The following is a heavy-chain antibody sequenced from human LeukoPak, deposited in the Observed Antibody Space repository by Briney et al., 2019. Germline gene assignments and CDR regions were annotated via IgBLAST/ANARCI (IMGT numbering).Heavy chain of an antibody. Sequence: GGSLRLSCAASGFTFSSYAMSWVRQAPGKGLEWVSAISGSGGSTYYADSVKGRFTISRDNSKNTLYLQMNSLRAEDTAVYYCARDQSDYYDILTGLQDAFDIWGQGTMVTVSS. D-gene: IGHD3-9*01. CDR1: GFTFSSYA. CDR3: ARDQSDYYDILTGLQDAFDI. J-gene: IGHJ3*02. V-gene: IGHV3-23*01. CDR2: ISGSGGST.